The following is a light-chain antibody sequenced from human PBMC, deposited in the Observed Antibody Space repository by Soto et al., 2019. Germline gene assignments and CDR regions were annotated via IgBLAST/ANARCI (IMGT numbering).Light chain of an antibody. CDR1: QRVSSSY. Sequence: EIVLTQSPGTLSLSPGERATLSCRASQRVSSSYLAWYQQKSGQAPRLLIYDASSRATGTPDRFRGSGSGTDFTLTISRLEPEDFADYYCQQYGGSPRTFGQGTKLEIK. V-gene: IGKV3-20*01. CDR2: DAS. CDR3: QQYGGSPRT. J-gene: IGKJ2*01.